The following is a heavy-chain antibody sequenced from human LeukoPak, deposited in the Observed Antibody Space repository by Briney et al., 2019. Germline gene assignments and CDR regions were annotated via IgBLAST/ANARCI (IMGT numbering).Heavy chain of an antibody. V-gene: IGHV4-4*07. D-gene: IGHD3-22*01. CDR2: IYTTGNT. CDR3: ARGKYYYDSNSSYRYFDP. CDR1: GGSISSYY. Sequence: TPSETLSLTCIVSGGSISSYYWSWIRQPAGKGLEWIGRIYTTGNTNYNPSLKSRVTMSIDTSKKQFSLKLSSVTAADTAVCYCARGKYYYDSNSSYRYFDPWGQGTLVTVSS. J-gene: IGHJ5*02.